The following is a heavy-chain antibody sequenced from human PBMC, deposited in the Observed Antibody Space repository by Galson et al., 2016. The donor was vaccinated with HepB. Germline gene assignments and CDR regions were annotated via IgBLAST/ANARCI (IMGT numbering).Heavy chain of an antibody. CDR1: GYTFTSYY. Sequence: SVKVSCKASGYTFTSYYMLWVRQAPGQGLEWMGIINPSGGSTSYAQMFQDRVTMTRDASTRTVYMELSSLESEDTAVYYCARAVARYSYAADWGQGTLVTVSS. J-gene: IGHJ4*02. V-gene: IGHV1-46*01. D-gene: IGHD3-16*01. CDR3: ARAVARYSYAAD. CDR2: INPSGGST.